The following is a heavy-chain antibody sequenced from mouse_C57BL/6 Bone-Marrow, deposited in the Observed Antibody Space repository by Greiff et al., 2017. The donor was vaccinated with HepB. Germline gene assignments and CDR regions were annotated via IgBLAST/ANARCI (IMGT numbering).Heavy chain of an antibody. Sequence: QVQLQQPGAELVMPGASVKLSCKASGYTFTSYWMHWVKQRPGHGLEWIGEIDPSDSYTNYNQKFKGKSTLTVDKSSSTAYMQLSSLTSEDSAVYYCARPLTGTPYWYFDVWGTGTTVTVSS. J-gene: IGHJ1*03. CDR1: GYTFTSYW. V-gene: IGHV1-69*01. CDR2: IDPSDSYT. CDR3: ARPLTGTPYWYFDV. D-gene: IGHD4-1*01.